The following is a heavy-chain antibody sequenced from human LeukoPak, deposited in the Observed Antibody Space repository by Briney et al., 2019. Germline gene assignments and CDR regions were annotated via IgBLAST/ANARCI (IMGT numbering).Heavy chain of an antibody. Sequence: GASVKVSCKASGYTFTSYGISWVRQAPGQGLEWMGWISAYNGNTNYAQKLQGRVTMTTDTSTSTAYMELRSLRSDDTAVYCCARDAWASYDDSSGYYPNYWGQGTLVTVSS. CDR2: ISAYNGNT. V-gene: IGHV1-18*01. CDR1: GYTFTSYG. CDR3: ARDAWASYDDSSGYYPNY. D-gene: IGHD3-22*01. J-gene: IGHJ4*02.